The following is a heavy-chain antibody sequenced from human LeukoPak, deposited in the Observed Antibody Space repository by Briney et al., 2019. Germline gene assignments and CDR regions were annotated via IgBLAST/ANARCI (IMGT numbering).Heavy chain of an antibody. V-gene: IGHV1-69*05. D-gene: IGHD2-15*01. CDR3: ARDSCSGGSCYWVHFDY. J-gene: IGHJ4*02. CDR2: IIPIFGTA. Sequence: GSSVRVSCKASGCTFSSYAISWVRQAPGQGLEWMGRIIPIFGTANYAQKFQGRVTITTDESKSTAYMELSSLRSEDTAVYYCARDSCSGGSCYWVHFDYWGQGTLVTVSS. CDR1: GCTFSSYA.